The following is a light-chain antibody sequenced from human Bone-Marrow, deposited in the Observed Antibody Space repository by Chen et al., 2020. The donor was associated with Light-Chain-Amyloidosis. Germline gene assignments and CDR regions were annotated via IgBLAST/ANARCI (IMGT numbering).Light chain of an antibody. Sequence: DIVMTQSPLSLPVTPGEPASISCRSSQSLLHSNGYNYLDCYLQKPGQSPQLLIYLGSNRASGVPDRFSGSGSGTDFTLTISRVEAEDVGVYYCMQALQTPRTFGQGTKLEIK. CDR2: LGS. CDR1: QSLLHSNGYNY. V-gene: IGKV2-28*01. CDR3: MQALQTPRT. J-gene: IGKJ2*01.